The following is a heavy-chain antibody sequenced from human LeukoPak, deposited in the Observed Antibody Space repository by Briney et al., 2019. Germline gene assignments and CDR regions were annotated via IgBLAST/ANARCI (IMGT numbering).Heavy chain of an antibody. CDR2: IYPGDSET. J-gene: IGHJ4*02. V-gene: IGHV5-51*01. D-gene: IGHD6-19*01. CDR3: ARQRRSSGWPNDY. Sequence: GESLKISCKGSGYSFTSYWIAWVRQMPGKGLEWMGIIYPGDSETRYSPSFQGQVTITADKSISTAYLQWSSLKASDNAMYYCARQRRSSGWPNDYWGQGTLVTVSS. CDR1: GYSFTSYW.